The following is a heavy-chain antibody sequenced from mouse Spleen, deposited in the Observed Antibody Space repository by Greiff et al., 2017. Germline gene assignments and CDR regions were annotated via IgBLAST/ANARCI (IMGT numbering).Heavy chain of an antibody. CDR2: INPNNGGT. J-gene: IGHJ2*01. V-gene: IGHV1-26*01. Sequence: VQLQQSGPELVKPGASVKISCKASGYTFTDYYMNWVKQSHGKSLEWIGDINPNNGGTSYNQKFKGKATLTVDKSSSTAYMELRSLTSEDSAVYYCARRSYYSYDYFDYWGQGTTLTVSS. CDR3: ARRSYYSYDYFDY. D-gene: IGHD2-12*01. CDR1: GYTFTDYY.